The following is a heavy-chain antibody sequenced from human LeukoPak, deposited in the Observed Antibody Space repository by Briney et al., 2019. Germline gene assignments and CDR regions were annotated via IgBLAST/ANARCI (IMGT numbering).Heavy chain of an antibody. CDR1: GFTFSYYS. CDR2: IMSSGTYI. D-gene: IGHD2-2*01. J-gene: IGHJ4*02. Sequence: GGSLRLSCAASGFTFSYYSVTWVRQAPGKGLEWVSAIMSSGTYIYYADSVKGRFTISRDNAKNSLYLQMNRLRAEDTAVYYCARLREVVIIPAAVDYWGQGTLVTVSS. V-gene: IGHV3-21*01. CDR3: ARLREVVIIPAAVDY.